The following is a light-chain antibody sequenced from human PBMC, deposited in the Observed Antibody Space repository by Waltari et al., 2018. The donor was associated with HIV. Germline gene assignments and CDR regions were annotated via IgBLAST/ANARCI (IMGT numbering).Light chain of an antibody. CDR1: QSVGVNY. CDR3: QQYGSSPIT. J-gene: IGKJ5*01. V-gene: IGKV3-20*01. CDR2: HAS. Sequence: EIVLTQSPDTLSLSPGERATLSCRASQSVGVNYLAWYQQKPGQAPSLLIYHASSRATGIPDRFSGSRSATDFTLTISRLEPEDFAVYYCQQYGSSPITFGQGTRLEI.